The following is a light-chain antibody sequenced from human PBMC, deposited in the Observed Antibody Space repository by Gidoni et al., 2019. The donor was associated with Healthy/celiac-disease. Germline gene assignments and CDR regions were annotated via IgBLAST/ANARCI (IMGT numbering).Light chain of an antibody. Sequence: QSVLTQPHSVSVASGQRVTISCTGRSSNIGACYAVHWYQQLPGTAPKLLIYGNSNRPSGVPDRFSGSKSGTSASLAITGLQAEDEADYYCQSYDSSLRGVFGGGTNLTVL. CDR2: GNS. CDR1: SSNIGACYA. V-gene: IGLV1-40*01. J-gene: IGLJ2*01. CDR3: QSYDSSLRGV.